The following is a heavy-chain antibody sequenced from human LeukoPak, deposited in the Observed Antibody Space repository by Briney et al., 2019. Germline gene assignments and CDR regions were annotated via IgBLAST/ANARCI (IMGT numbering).Heavy chain of an antibody. D-gene: IGHD2-2*01. V-gene: IGHV3-23*01. CDR2: LTDSGSTT. CDR3: AKVDCGSSGCRRVDY. J-gene: IGHJ4*02. Sequence: GGSLRLSCAASGSTFSNYAMTWFRQPPGKGLEWVSTLTDSGSTTFYADSVKGRLTISRDNSKSTLYLQMNSLRAEDTAIYYCAKVDCGSSGCRRVDYWGQGTLVTVSS. CDR1: GSTFSNYA.